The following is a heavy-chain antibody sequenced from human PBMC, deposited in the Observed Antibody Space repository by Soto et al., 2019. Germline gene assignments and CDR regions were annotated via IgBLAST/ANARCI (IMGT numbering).Heavy chain of an antibody. Sequence: EVHLVESGGDLVQPGGSLRLSCAASGFSFSSYSMNWVRQAPGKGLEWVSYISTKSVNIYYADSVKGRFTISRDNAERSLYLQMDSLRAEDTAVYYCTRDTPYGDYGTNYYYYMDVWGKGTTVTVSS. D-gene: IGHD4-17*01. CDR3: TRDTPYGDYGTNYYYYMDV. V-gene: IGHV3-48*01. CDR2: ISTKSVNI. CDR1: GFSFSSYS. J-gene: IGHJ6*03.